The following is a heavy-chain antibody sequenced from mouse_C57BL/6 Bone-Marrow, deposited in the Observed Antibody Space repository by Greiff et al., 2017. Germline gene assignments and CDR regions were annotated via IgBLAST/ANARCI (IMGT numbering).Heavy chain of an antibody. V-gene: IGHV1-74*01. J-gene: IGHJ1*03. CDR1: GDTFTSYG. D-gene: IGHD2-4*01. CDR2: SHPSDSET. CDR3: AIGLRVRGIDV. Sequence: QVQLQQPGAELVKPGASGKGSGKASGDTFTSYGMHWVKKRPGKGLEGMGRSHPSDSETNNNQKLKGKATLPVDQSSSTAYRQLSSLTSEDSAVYYCAIGLRVRGIDVWGTGTTVTVSS.